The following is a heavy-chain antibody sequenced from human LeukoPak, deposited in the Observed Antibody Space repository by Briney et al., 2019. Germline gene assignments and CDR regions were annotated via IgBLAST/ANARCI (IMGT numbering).Heavy chain of an antibody. Sequence: AAVKVSCKASGYTFTGYYMHWVRQAPGQGLEWMGWINPNSGGTNYAQKFQGRVTMTRDTSISTAYMELSRLRSDDTAVYYCARVRFVYPGRQEDYWGQGTLVTVSS. CDR2: INPNSGGT. V-gene: IGHV1-2*02. CDR3: ARVRFVYPGRQEDY. D-gene: IGHD5/OR15-5a*01. J-gene: IGHJ4*02. CDR1: GYTFTGYY.